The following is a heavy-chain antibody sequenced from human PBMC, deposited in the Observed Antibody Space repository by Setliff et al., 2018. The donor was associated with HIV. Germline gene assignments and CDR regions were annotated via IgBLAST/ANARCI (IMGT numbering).Heavy chain of an antibody. Sequence: GGSLRLSCAASGFIFSNSWMSWVRQAPGKGLVWVSRINNDGGTSYADSVKGRFTIFRDNAQNTLYLQMNSLRAEDTAVYYCARVDYYDSSGYYDYWGQGTLVTVSS. V-gene: IGHV3-74*01. D-gene: IGHD3-22*01. CDR2: INNDGGT. CDR3: ARVDYYDSSGYYDY. J-gene: IGHJ4*02. CDR1: GFIFSNSW.